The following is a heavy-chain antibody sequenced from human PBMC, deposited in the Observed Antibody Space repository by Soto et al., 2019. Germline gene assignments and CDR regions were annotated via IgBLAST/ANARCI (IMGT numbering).Heavy chain of an antibody. D-gene: IGHD3-16*01. CDR2: IYYSGRT. V-gene: IGHV4-59*01. CDR1: GGSISYYQ. J-gene: IGHJ4*03. CDR3: ASMRGLGAIAPYFAY. Sequence: QVQLQESGPGLVKPSETLSLTCSVSGGSISYYQWNWIRQPPGKGLEWIGYIYYSGRTNYNPSLKRRVTISLDTSTKQFSLRLRSVTAADTAVYYCASMRGLGAIAPYFAYWGHGTLVNVSS.